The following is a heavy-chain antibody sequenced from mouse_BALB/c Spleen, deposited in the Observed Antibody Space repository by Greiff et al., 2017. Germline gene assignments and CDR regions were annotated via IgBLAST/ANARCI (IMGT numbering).Heavy chain of an antibody. CDR3: ARDEGNPPWFAY. J-gene: IGHJ3*01. Sequence: EVYLVESGGGLVKPGGSLKLSCAASGFTFSDYYMYWVRQTPEKRLEWVATISDGGSYTYYPDSVKGRFTISRDNAKNNLYLQMSSLKSEDTAMYYCARDEGNPPWFAYWGQGTLVTVSA. CDR2: ISDGGSYT. V-gene: IGHV5-4*02. CDR1: GFTFSDYY.